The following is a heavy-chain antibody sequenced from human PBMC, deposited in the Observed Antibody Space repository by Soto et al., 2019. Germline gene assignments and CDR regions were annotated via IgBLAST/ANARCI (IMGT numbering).Heavy chain of an antibody. CDR1: GFTFSSYA. CDR2: LSGSGVST. CDR3: AKDFLATIHSAVAAFDI. Sequence: GGSLRLSCAASGFTFSSYAMSWVRQAPGKGLEGVSALSGSGVSTYYADSVKGRFTISRDNSKNTLYLQMNSLRAEDTAVYYCAKDFLATIHSAVAAFDIWGQGTMVTVSS. V-gene: IGHV3-23*01. J-gene: IGHJ3*02. D-gene: IGHD6-19*01.